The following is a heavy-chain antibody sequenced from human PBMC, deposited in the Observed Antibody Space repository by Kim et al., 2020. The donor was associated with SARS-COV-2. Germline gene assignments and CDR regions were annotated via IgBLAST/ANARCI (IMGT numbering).Heavy chain of an antibody. Sequence: GGSLRLSCAASGFTFSSYAMHWVRQAPGKGLEWVAVISYDGSNKYYADSVKGRFTISRDNSKNTLYLQMNSLRAEDTAVYYCARDIAAAGTAEFDYWGQG. CDR1: GFTFSSYA. CDR3: ARDIAAAGTAEFDY. D-gene: IGHD6-13*01. V-gene: IGHV3-30-3*01. CDR2: ISYDGSNK. J-gene: IGHJ4*02.